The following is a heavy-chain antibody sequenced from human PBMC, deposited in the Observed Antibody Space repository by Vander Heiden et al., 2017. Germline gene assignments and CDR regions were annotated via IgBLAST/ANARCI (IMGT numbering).Heavy chain of an antibody. J-gene: IGHJ4*02. Sequence: EVQLVESGGAVVQPGGSLRLSCAASGFAFDDYTMHWVRQAPGKGLEWVSLISWDGGSTYYADSVRGRFTISRDNSKNSLYLQMNSLRTEDIALYYCAKDIATSGYFDYCGQGTLVTGSS. CDR3: AKDIATSGYFDY. CDR1: GFAFDDYT. D-gene: IGHD3-3*01. V-gene: IGHV3-43*01. CDR2: ISWDGGST.